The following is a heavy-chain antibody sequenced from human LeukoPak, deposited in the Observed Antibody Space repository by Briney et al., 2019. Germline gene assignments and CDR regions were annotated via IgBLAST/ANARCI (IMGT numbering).Heavy chain of an antibody. Sequence: SETLSLTCTVSGGSISSDYWSWIRQRPGEGLEWIGYIHYSGSTNYNPSVKSRVTISVDISKNQFSLKLSSVTAADTAVYYCASARGYIYGHPVDYCGQGTLVTVSS. D-gene: IGHD5-18*01. V-gene: IGHV4-59*01. CDR1: GGSISSDY. J-gene: IGHJ4*02. CDR2: IHYSGST. CDR3: ASARGYIYGHPVDY.